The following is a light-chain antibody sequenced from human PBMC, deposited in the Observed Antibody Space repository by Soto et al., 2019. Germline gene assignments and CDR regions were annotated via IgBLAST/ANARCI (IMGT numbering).Light chain of an antibody. CDR3: CSYAGGYTYL. CDR2: DVA. Sequence: QSVLTQPRSVSGSPGQSVTISCTGTGNDVGAYNYVSWYQQLPGRPPKLMIYDVAWWPSGGRDRFSGSKYGNTSCLSTSGLQAEDEADSFCCSYAGGYTYLFGTGATVSVL. V-gene: IGLV2-11*01. CDR1: GNDVGAYNY. J-gene: IGLJ1*01.